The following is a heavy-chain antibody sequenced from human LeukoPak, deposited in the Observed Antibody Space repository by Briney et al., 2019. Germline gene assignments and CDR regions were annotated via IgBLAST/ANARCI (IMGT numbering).Heavy chain of an antibody. J-gene: IGHJ4*02. CDR2: IFYSGSA. CDR3: ARHRPSNYVY. Sequence: SETLSLTCSVSGGSISSSGYYWGWIRQPPGKGLEWIGSIFYSGSAYCNPSLKSRVTISVDTSKNQFSLRLTSVTAADTAVYYCARHRPSNYVYWGQGTLVTVSS. D-gene: IGHD4-11*01. CDR1: GGSISSSGYY. V-gene: IGHV4-39*01.